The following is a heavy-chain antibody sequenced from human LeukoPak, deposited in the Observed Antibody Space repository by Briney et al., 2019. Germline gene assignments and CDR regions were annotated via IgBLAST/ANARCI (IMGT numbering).Heavy chain of an antibody. Sequence: GGSLRLSCAASGFTVSSNYMSWVRQAPGKGLEWVSVIYSGGSTYYADSVKGRFTISRDNSKNTLYLQMNSLGAEDTAVYYCARAIAVAGIDAFDIWGQGTMVTVSS. J-gene: IGHJ3*02. V-gene: IGHV3-66*01. D-gene: IGHD6-19*01. CDR2: IYSGGST. CDR3: ARAIAVAGIDAFDI. CDR1: GFTVSSNY.